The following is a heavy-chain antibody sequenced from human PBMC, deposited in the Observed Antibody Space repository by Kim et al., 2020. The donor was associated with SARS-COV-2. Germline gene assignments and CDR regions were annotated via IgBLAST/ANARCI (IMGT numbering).Heavy chain of an antibody. CDR1: GDSIISGTYY. CDR2: IHYSGST. D-gene: IGHD1-7*01. CDR3: ARGQTTFAP. J-gene: IGHJ5*02. Sequence: SETLSLTCTVSGDSIISGTYYWTWVRQHPGKGLEWIGYIHYSGSTYYNPSLKSRVTMSLDTSKSQFSLELSSVTAADTAVYYGARGQTTFAPWGQGTLVT. V-gene: IGHV4-31*03.